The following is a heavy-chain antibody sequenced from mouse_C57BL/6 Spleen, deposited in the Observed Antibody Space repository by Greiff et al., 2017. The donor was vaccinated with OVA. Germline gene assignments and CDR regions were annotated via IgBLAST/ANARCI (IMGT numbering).Heavy chain of an antibody. CDR3: ANYYGSSYGYYAMDY. CDR1: GYTFTSYW. J-gene: IGHJ4*01. Sequence: VKVVESGAELVKPGASVKLSCKASGYTFTSYWMHWVKQRPGQGLEWIGMIHPNSGSTNYNEKFKSKATLTVDKSSSTAYMQLSSLTSEDSAVYYCANYYGSSYGYYAMDYWGQGTSVTVSS. D-gene: IGHD1-1*01. V-gene: IGHV1-64*01. CDR2: IHPNSGST.